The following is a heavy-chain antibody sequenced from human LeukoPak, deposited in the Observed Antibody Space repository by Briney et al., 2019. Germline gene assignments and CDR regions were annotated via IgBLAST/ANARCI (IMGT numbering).Heavy chain of an antibody. CDR1: GYTLTEIS. CDR3: ATTGPVTVATTGWFDP. V-gene: IGHV1-24*01. Sequence: ASVKVSCKVFGYTLTEISIHWVRQAPGKGLDWMGGFDPEDGETIYAEKFQARVTLTEDTSRDTAYMELSSLRSEDTAVYYCATTGPVTVATTGWFDPWGQGTLVTVSS. J-gene: IGHJ5*02. D-gene: IGHD5-12*01. CDR2: FDPEDGET.